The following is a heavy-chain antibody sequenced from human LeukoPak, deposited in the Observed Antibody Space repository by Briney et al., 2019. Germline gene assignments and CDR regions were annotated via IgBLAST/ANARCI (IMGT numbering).Heavy chain of an antibody. Sequence: SVTLSFTCTGSGVTISSSSYYWRWIRQPPEKGLEWIGSMYYSGSTYYNQSLNSRTTISVNTSKNQYPLRLSSVTAAETAGYYCARRGSSWARKRGGFYYYYMDVWGKGTTVTIPS. J-gene: IGHJ6*03. CDR2: MYYSGST. CDR1: GVTISSSSYY. D-gene: IGHD6-13*01. V-gene: IGHV4-39*01. CDR3: ARRGSSWARKRGGFYYYYMDV.